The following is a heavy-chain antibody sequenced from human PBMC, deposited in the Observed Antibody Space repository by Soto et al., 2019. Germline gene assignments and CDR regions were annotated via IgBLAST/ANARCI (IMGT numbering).Heavy chain of an antibody. CDR1: GGSISSYY. V-gene: IGHV4-59*08. CDR2: IYYSGST. CDR3: ARHYAFDI. J-gene: IGHJ3*02. Sequence: SETLSLTCTVSGGSISSYYWSWIRQPPGKGLEWIWYIYYSGSTNYNPSLKSRVTISVDTSKIKFSLKLSSVTAADTAVYYCARHYAFDIWGQGTMVTVSS.